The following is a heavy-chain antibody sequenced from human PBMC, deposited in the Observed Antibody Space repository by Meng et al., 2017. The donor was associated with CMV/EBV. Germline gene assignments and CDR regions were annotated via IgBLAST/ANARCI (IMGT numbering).Heavy chain of an antibody. CDR1: GSAVSGNY. V-gene: IGHV3-53*01. Sequence: GGSLRLSCAASGSAVSGNYMSWVRQAPGKGLQWVSVIYSGDSTYYADPVKGRFTISRDNSENTLYLQMNSLRAEDTAVYYCAGAYEYGDYGSCYFDYWGQGTLVTVSS. J-gene: IGHJ4*02. CDR3: AGAYEYGDYGSCYFDY. D-gene: IGHD4-17*01. CDR2: IYSGDST.